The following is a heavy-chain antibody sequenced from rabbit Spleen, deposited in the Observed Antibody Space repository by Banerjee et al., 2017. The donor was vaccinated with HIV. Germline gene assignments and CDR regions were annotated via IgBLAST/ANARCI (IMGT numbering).Heavy chain of an antibody. CDR2: IGTGSGQT. D-gene: IGHD7-1*01. J-gene: IGHJ6*01. CDR1: GFSFSSSYW. Sequence: QEQLEESGGGLVKPEGSLTLTCTASGFSFSSSYWICWVRQAPGKGLQWIGCIGTGSGQTWYANWAKGRFTISKTSSTTVTLQMTSLTAADTATYFCARDTGTSFSTYGMDLWGQGTLVTVS. CDR3: ARDTGTSFSTYGMDL. V-gene: IGHV1S45*01.